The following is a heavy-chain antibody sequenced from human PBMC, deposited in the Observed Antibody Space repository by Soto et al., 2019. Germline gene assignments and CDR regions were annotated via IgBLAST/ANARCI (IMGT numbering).Heavy chain of an antibody. CDR2: ISAYNGNT. J-gene: IGHJ2*01. CDR3: ARVWFGELFPWYFDL. Sequence: QVQLVQSGAEVKKPGAPVKVSCKASGYTFTSYGISWVRQAPGQGLEWMGWISAYNGNTNYAQKLQGRVTMTTDTSTSTAYMELRSLRSDDTAVYYCARVWFGELFPWYFDLWGRGTLVTVSS. CDR1: GYTFTSYG. V-gene: IGHV1-18*01. D-gene: IGHD3-10*01.